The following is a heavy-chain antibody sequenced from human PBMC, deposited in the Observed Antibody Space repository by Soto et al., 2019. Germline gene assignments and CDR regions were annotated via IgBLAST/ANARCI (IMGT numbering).Heavy chain of an antibody. D-gene: IGHD3-10*01. J-gene: IGHJ4*02. CDR1: GLTFSSYA. CDR2: ISGSGGST. Sequence: GGSLRLSCAASGLTFSSYAMSWVRQAPGKGLEWVSAISGSGGSTYYADSVKGRFTISRDNSKNTLYLQMNSLRAEDTAVYYCAKAQGLLWFYDYWGQGTLVTVSS. CDR3: AKAQGLLWFYDY. V-gene: IGHV3-23*01.